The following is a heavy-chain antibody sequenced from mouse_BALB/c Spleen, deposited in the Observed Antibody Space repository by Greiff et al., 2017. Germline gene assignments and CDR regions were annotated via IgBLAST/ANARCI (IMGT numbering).Heavy chain of an antibody. CDR2: ISSGGST. Sequence: EVKLMESGGGLVKPGGSLKLSCAASGFTFSSYAMSWVRQTPEKRLEWVASISSGGSTYYPDSVKGRFTISRDNARNILYLQMSSLRSEDTAMYYCARERYFYWYFDVWGAGTTVTVSS. V-gene: IGHV5-6-5*01. CDR3: ARERYFYWYFDV. D-gene: IGHD2-14*01. J-gene: IGHJ1*01. CDR1: GFTFSSYA.